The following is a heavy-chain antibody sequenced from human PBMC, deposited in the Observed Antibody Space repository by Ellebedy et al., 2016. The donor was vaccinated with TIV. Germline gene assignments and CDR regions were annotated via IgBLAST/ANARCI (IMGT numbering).Heavy chain of an antibody. J-gene: IGHJ6*02. CDR2: ISYDGSNK. D-gene: IGHD2-15*01. CDR1: GFSFSNFW. V-gene: IGHV3-30-3*01. Sequence: GESLKISCAAWGFSFSNFWMSWVRQAPGKGLEWVAVISYDGSNKYYADSVKGRFTISRDNSKNTLYLQMNSLRAEDTAVYYCAREGARMVATINYYYYGMDVWGQGTTVTVSS. CDR3: AREGARMVATINYYYYGMDV.